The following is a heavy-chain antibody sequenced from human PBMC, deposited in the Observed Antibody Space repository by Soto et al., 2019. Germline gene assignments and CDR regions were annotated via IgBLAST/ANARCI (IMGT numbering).Heavy chain of an antibody. D-gene: IGHD3-16*01. CDR3: AREHEENRDSPEFGLIYYYYYYMDV. V-gene: IGHV1-8*01. CDR1: GYTFTSYD. CDR2: MNPNSGNT. J-gene: IGHJ6*03. Sequence: ASVKVSCKASGYTFTSYDINWVRQATGQGLEWMGWMNPNSGNTGYAQKFQGRVTMTRNTSISTAYMELSSSVTAADTAVYYCAREHEENRDSPEFGLIYYYYYYMDVWGKGTTVTVSS.